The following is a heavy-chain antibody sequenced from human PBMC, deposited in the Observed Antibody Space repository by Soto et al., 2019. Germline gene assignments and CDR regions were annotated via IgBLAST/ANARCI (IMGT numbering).Heavy chain of an antibody. CDR2: IIPIFGTA. D-gene: IGHD2-15*01. CDR3: ARDDPGGIHAFDI. V-gene: IGHV1-69*13. J-gene: IGHJ3*02. CDR1: GGTFSSYA. Sequence: SVKVSCKASGGTFSSYAISWVRQAPGQGLEWMGGIIPIFGTANYAQKFQGRVTITADESTSTAYMELSSLRSEDTAVYYCARDDPGGIHAFDIWGQGTMVTVSS.